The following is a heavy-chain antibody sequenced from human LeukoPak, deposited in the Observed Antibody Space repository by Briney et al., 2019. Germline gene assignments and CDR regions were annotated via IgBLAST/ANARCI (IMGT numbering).Heavy chain of an antibody. CDR2: IYYSGST. J-gene: IGHJ1*01. D-gene: IGHD1-14*01. CDR3: ARGSPEIRGLRHEYFQH. V-gene: IGHV4-39*01. Sequence: PSETLSLTCTVSGGSISSSSYYWGWIRQPPGKGLEWIGSIYYSGSTYYNPSLKSRATISVDTSKNQFSLKLSSVTAADTAVFYCARGSPEIRGLRHEYFQHWGQGTLVTVSS. CDR1: GGSISSSSYY.